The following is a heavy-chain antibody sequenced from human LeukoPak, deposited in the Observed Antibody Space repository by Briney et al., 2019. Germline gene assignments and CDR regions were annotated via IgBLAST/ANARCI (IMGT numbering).Heavy chain of an antibody. CDR1: GFTFSSYG. CDR3: AKDGSAYCTNGVCRPFDY. D-gene: IGHD2-8*01. CDR2: VRSDGRNK. Sequence: GGSLSLSCAASGFTFSSYGMHWVRQARGQGMEWVAFVRSDGRNKYYAHSLKGRFTISRDNSKNTLYLQMNSLRAEDTAVYYCAKDGSAYCTNGVCRPFDYWGQGTLVTVSS. V-gene: IGHV3-30*02. J-gene: IGHJ4*02.